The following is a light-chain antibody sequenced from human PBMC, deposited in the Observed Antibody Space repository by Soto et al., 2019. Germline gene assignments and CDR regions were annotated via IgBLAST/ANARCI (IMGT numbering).Light chain of an antibody. V-gene: IGKV3-20*01. CDR1: QSVASNY. CDR3: QQCGSSPT. J-gene: IGKJ4*01. Sequence: ETVLTQSPGTLSLSPGERATLSCRASQSVASNYLAWLQQRPSQAPRLLIYDASSRATGIPDRFSGSGSGTDFTLTISRLEPEDFAVYYCQQCGSSPTFGGGTKADIK. CDR2: DAS.